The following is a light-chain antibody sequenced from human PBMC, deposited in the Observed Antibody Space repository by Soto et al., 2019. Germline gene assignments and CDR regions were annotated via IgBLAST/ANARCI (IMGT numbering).Light chain of an antibody. CDR2: EVT. CDR3: SSYAGSKTL. J-gene: IGLJ2*01. Sequence: QSALTQPPSASGSPGQSLTISCTGNSSDVGGYNYVSWYQQHPGKAPKLMIYEVTKRPSGVPDRFSGSKSGNTASLTVSGLQAEDEADYYCSSYAGSKTLFGGGTKLTVL. CDR1: SSDVGGYNY. V-gene: IGLV2-8*01.